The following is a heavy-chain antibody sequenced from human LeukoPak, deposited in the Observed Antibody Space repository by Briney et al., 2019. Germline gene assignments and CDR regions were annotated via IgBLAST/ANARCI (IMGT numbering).Heavy chain of an antibody. CDR3: ARDPESSSFDL. CDR2: IDQGGSVR. J-gene: IGHJ4*02. Sequence: GGSLRPSCAASGFSFSTYWMSWVRQTPEKGLEFVANIDQGGSVRNYMDSLKGRCTISRDNAKKSLYLEINNLRADDTAVYYCARDPESSSFDLWGRGALVTVSS. D-gene: IGHD6-13*01. V-gene: IGHV3-7*01. CDR1: GFSFSTYW.